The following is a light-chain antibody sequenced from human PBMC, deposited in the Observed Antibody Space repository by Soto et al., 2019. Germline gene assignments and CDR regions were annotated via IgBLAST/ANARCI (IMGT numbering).Light chain of an antibody. CDR1: QSVSSY. CDR2: GAS. J-gene: IGKJ1*01. Sequence: EIGLTQSPATLSLSPGERATLSCMASQSVSSYLSWYQQKPGQAPRLLIYGASSRATGIPDRFRGSGSGTDFTLTISSLEPEDFAVYYCQQYGNSPRTFGQGTKVDIK. V-gene: IGKV3-20*01. CDR3: QQYGNSPRT.